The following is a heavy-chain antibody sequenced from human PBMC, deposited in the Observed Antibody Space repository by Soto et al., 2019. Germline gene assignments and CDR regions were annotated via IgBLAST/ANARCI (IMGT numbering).Heavy chain of an antibody. CDR2: IKSDGSVT. CDR3: ARIDWFAP. V-gene: IGHV3-74*03. J-gene: IGHJ5*02. Sequence: EVQLVESGGGLVQPGGSLRLSCVASGITINDYWMSWIRQVPGKGLVWVSRIKSDGSVTTYADSVKGRFTISRDNAKNTLYLQMNSLRAEDTAVYYCARIDWFAPWGQGTLVTVSA. CDR1: GITINDYW.